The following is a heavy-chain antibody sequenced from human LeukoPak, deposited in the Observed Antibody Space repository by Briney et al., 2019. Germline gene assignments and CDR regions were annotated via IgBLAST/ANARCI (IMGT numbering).Heavy chain of an antibody. D-gene: IGHD2-2*01. CDR2: INTGGGT. J-gene: IGHJ4*02. CDR3: ARDMHEYYFDY. Sequence: GGSLRLSCAASGFTFNNYAMTWVRQAPGKGLEWVSTINTGGGTYYTDSVKAGFTMSLDKSKNRLFLEMNNLRPEDTAVYFCARDMHEYYFDYWGQGTLVTVSS. V-gene: IGHV3-23*01. CDR1: GFTFNNYA.